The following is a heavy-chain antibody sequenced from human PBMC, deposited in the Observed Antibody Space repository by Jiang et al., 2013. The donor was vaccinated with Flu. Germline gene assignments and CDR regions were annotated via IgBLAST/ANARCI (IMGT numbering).Heavy chain of an antibody. CDR3: AKDTIMSRGYFDY. V-gene: IGHV3-30*18. D-gene: IGHD5-24*01. CDR2: ISYDGSNK. J-gene: IGHJ4*02. CDR1: GFTFSSYG. Sequence: ASGFTFSSYGMHWVRQAPGKGLEWVAVISYDGSNKYYADSVKGRFTISRDNSKNTLYLQMNSLRAEDTAVYYCAKDTIMSRGYFDYWGQGTLVTVSS.